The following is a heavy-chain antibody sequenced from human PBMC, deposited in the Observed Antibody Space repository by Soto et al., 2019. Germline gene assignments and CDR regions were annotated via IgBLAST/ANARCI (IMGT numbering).Heavy chain of an antibody. D-gene: IGHD3-10*01. V-gene: IGHV4-31*02. CDR3: ARDDVRSRGYFDY. J-gene: IGHJ4*02. CDR2: IYYSGST. CDR1: GGSISSGGYY. Sequence: SSETLSLTCTVSGGSISSGGYYWSWIRQHPGKGLEWIGYIYYSGSTYYNPSLKSRVTISVDTSKNQFSLKLSSVTAADTAVYYCARDDVRSRGYFDYWGQGTRVTVS.